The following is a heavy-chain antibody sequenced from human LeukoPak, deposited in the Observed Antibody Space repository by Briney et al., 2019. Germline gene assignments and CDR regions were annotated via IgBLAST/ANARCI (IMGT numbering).Heavy chain of an antibody. V-gene: IGHV3-23*01. Sequence: GGSLRLSCAASGFTFSSYAMSWVRQAPGKGLEWVSAISGSGGSTYYADSVKDRFTISRDNSKNTLYLQMNSLRAEDTAVYYCAKNVDYSSRGADYWGQGTLVTVSS. D-gene: IGHD6-19*01. CDR2: ISGSGGST. CDR3: AKNVDYSSRGADY. CDR1: GFTFSSYA. J-gene: IGHJ4*02.